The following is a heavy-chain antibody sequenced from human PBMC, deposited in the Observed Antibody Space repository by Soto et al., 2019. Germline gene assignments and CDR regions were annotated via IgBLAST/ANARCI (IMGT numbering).Heavy chain of an antibody. Sequence: EVQLLESGGGLVQPGGSLRLSCAASGFTFKTYALTWVRQAPGKGLEWVSTISGGGRSTFYGDSVKGRFTISRDNSRNTVSLQMNSLRVEDTAIYYCAKDLWDSVGFDYWGQGTLVTVSS. V-gene: IGHV3-23*01. CDR1: GFTFKTYA. D-gene: IGHD1-26*01. CDR2: ISGGGRST. J-gene: IGHJ4*02. CDR3: AKDLWDSVGFDY.